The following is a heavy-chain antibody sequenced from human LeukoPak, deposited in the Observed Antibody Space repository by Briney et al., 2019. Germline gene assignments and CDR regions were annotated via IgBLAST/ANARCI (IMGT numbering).Heavy chain of an antibody. CDR3: AGDSYGENFDY. V-gene: IGHV3-53*04. Sequence: GGSLRLSCAASGFTVSSNYMSWVRQAPGKGLEWVSVIYSGGSTYYADSVKGRFTISRHNSKSTLYLQMNSLRAEDTAVYYCAGDSYGENFDYWGQGTLVTVSS. CDR1: GFTVSSNY. J-gene: IGHJ4*02. CDR2: IYSGGST. D-gene: IGHD5-18*01.